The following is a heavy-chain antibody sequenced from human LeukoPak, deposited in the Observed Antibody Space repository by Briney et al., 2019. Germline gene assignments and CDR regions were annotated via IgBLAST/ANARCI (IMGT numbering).Heavy chain of an antibody. Sequence: GGSLRLSCAASGFTFRDYNMSWIRQAPGKGLEGVSYISRSSSYTNYADSVKGRFTISRDNAKHSLYLQMNSLRAEDTAVYYCGRNPGGYNSGWYGDNWGRGTLVTVSS. CDR3: GRNPGGYNSGWYGDN. J-gene: IGHJ4*02. CDR1: GFTFRDYN. CDR2: ISRSSSYT. D-gene: IGHD6-19*01. V-gene: IGHV3-11*06.